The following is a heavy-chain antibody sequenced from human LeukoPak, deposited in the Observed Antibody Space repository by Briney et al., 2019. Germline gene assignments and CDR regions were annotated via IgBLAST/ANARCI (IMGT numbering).Heavy chain of an antibody. Sequence: PSETLSLTCTVSGGSIGSYYWSWIRQPPGKGLEWIGYIYYSGSTNYNPSLKSRVTISVDTSKNQFSLKLSSVTAADTAVYYCARAEDSSGYLFDYWGQGTLVTVSS. CDR1: GGSIGSYY. D-gene: IGHD3-22*01. J-gene: IGHJ4*02. CDR3: ARAEDSSGYLFDY. V-gene: IGHV4-59*01. CDR2: IYYSGST.